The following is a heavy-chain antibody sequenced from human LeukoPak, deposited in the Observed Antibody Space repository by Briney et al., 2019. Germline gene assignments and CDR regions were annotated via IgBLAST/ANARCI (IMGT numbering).Heavy chain of an antibody. J-gene: IGHJ4*02. D-gene: IGHD3-3*01. V-gene: IGHV3-7*01. CDR3: ARDRHYDFWSGYSAMAADY. Sequence: PGGSLRLSCAASGFTFSSYWMSWVRQAPGKGLEWVANIKQDGSEKYYVDSVTGRFTISRDNAKTSLYLQMNSLRAEDTAVYYCARDRHYDFWSGYSAMAADYWGQGTLVTVSS. CDR2: IKQDGSEK. CDR1: GFTFSSYW.